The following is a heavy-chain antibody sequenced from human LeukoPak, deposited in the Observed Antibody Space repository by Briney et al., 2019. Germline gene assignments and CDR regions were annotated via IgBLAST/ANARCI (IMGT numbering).Heavy chain of an antibody. CDR3: ARSRYFDWLLYPVFDY. D-gene: IGHD3-9*01. Sequence: GASVKVSCKASGYTFTGYYMHWVRQAPGQGLEWMGWINPNSGGTNYAQKFQGRVTMTRDTSISTAYMELSRLRSDDTAVYYCARSRYFDWLLYPVFDYWGQGTLVTASS. J-gene: IGHJ4*02. V-gene: IGHV1-2*02. CDR1: GYTFTGYY. CDR2: INPNSGGT.